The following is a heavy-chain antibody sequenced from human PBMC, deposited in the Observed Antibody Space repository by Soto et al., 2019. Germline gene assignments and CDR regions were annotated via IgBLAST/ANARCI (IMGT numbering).Heavy chain of an antibody. J-gene: IGHJ3*02. Sequence: GASLKGSCKASGYTFTSYYMHWVRQAPGQGLEWMGIINPSGGSTSSAQKFQGRVTMTRDTSTSTVYMELSSLRSEDTAVYYCARDVINWGYAFDIWGQGTMVTVSS. V-gene: IGHV1-46*01. CDR2: INPSGGST. CDR1: GYTFTSYY. CDR3: ARDVINWGYAFDI. D-gene: IGHD7-27*01.